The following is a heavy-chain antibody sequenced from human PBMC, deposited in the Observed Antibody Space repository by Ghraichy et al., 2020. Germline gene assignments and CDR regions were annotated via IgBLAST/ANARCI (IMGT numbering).Heavy chain of an antibody. D-gene: IGHD2-15*01. Sequence: GGSLRLSCAASGFNFSTYWMSWVRQTPGKGLEWVANIKQDATEKDYVDSVMGRFTISRDNAKNSLYLQMNSLRAEDTAVYYCARGYCSGGSCYSRDFDLWGRGTLVTVSS. V-gene: IGHV3-7*01. CDR2: IKQDATEK. J-gene: IGHJ2*01. CDR3: ARGYCSGGSCYSRDFDL. CDR1: GFNFSTYW.